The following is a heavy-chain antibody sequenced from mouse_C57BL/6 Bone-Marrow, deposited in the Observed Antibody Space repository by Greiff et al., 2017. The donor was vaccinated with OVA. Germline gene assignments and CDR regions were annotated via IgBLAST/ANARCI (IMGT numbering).Heavy chain of an antibody. V-gene: IGHV5-6*01. Sequence: EVQRVESGGDLVKPGGSLKLSCAASGFTFSSYGMSWVRQTPDKRLEWVATISSGGSYTYYPDSVKGRFTISRDTAKNTLYLQMSSLKSEDTAMYYCARQGYPRGWLRGYIDVWGTGTTVTVSS. CDR3: ARQGYPRGWLRGYIDV. CDR2: ISSGGSYT. CDR1: GFTFSSYG. J-gene: IGHJ1*03. D-gene: IGHD2-2*01.